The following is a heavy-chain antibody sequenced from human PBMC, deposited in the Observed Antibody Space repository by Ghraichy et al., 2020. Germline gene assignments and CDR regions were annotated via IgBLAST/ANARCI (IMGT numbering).Heavy chain of an antibody. V-gene: IGHV3-7*01. CDR1: GFTFSNYW. CDR2: MNQAGSEK. J-gene: IGHJ4*02. Sequence: GGSLRLSCVASGFTFSNYWMSWVRQAPGKGLEWVANMNQAGSEKFYVDSLKGRFTISRENAKNSLYLEMNSLRAEDTAIYYCARDTWGYFDHWGQGTLVTVSS. CDR3: ARDTWGYFDH. D-gene: IGHD3-16*01.